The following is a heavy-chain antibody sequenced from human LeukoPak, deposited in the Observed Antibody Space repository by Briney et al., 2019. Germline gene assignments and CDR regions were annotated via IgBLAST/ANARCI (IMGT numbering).Heavy chain of an antibody. Sequence: ASVKVSCKASGYTFTSYYMHWVRQAPGQGLEWMGIINPSGGSTSYAQKFQGRVTMTRDTSTSTVYMELSSLRSEDTAVYYCARDGQNAKLGYYYYMDVWGKGTTVTVSS. V-gene: IGHV1-46*01. CDR1: GYTFTSYY. CDR3: ARDGQNAKLGYYYYMDV. J-gene: IGHJ6*03. CDR2: INPSGGST. D-gene: IGHD7-27*01.